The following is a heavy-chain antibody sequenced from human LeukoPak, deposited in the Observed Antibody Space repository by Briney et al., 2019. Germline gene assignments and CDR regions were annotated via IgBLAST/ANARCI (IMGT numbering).Heavy chain of an antibody. D-gene: IGHD2-21*01. CDR3: ARGAYCGANCYSYFDY. Sequence: PSETLSLTCTVSGGSISSYFWISIRQPPGKGLEWIGYIYYSGSTNYNPSVKSRVTISLDTPRNQFSLRLSSVTAADTAVYFCARGAYCGANCYSYFDYWGQGTLVTVSS. CDR1: GGSISSYF. CDR2: IYYSGST. J-gene: IGHJ4*02. V-gene: IGHV4-59*01.